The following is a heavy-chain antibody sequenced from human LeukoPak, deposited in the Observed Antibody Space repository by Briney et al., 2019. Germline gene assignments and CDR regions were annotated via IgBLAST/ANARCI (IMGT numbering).Heavy chain of an antibody. Sequence: GGSLRLSCAASGFTFSSYSMNWVRQAPGKGLEWVSSISSSSSYIYYADSVKGRFTISRDNAKNLLYLQMNSLRAEDTAVYYCATPRGGATTPRFDYWGQGTLVTVSS. CDR3: ATPRGGATTPRFDY. V-gene: IGHV3-21*01. D-gene: IGHD1-26*01. CDR1: GFTFSSYS. CDR2: ISSSSSYI. J-gene: IGHJ4*02.